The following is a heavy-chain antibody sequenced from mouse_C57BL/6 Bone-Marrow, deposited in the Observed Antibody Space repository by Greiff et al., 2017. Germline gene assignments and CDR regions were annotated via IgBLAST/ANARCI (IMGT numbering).Heavy chain of an antibody. D-gene: IGHD1-1*01. CDR2: IYPSDSET. CDR3: ARRATVVAYYAMDY. CDR1: GYTFTSYW. J-gene: IGHJ4*01. Sequence: QVQLQQPGAELVRPGSSVKLSCKASGYTFTSYWMDWVKQRPGQGLEWIGNIYPSDSETHYNQKFKDKVTLTVDKSSSTAYMQLSSLTSEDSAVYYCARRATVVAYYAMDYWGQGTSVTVSS. V-gene: IGHV1-61*01.